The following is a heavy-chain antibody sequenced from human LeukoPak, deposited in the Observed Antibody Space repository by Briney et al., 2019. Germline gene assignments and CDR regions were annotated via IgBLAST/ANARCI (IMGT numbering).Heavy chain of an antibody. CDR2: IYNTGST. D-gene: IGHD2-15*01. CDR1: GFTVSTNC. CDR3: VREGSVNTFDI. Sequence: GGSLGLSCAASGFTVSTNCMIWVRQPPGKGLEWVSVIYNTGSTYNADSVKGRFTISRHNSKNTVYLQMNNLRVEDAAVYYCVREGSVNTFDIWGQGTVVTVSS. V-gene: IGHV3-53*04. J-gene: IGHJ3*02.